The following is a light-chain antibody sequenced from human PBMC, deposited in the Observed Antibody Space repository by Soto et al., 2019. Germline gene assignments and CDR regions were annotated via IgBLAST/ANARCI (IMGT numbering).Light chain of an antibody. CDR3: CSYTSISTLV. V-gene: IGLV2-14*03. Sequence: QSALTQPASVSGSPGQSITMSCTGTNSDVGGYNYVSWYQQHPGKAPKLIIYDVTNRPSGVSDRFSGSKSGNTASLTISGLQAEDGADYYCCSYTSISTLVFGRGTKLTVL. J-gene: IGLJ1*01. CDR1: NSDVGGYNY. CDR2: DVT.